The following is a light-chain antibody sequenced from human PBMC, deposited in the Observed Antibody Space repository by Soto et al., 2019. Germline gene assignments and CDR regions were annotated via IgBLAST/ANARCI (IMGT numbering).Light chain of an antibody. CDR1: SSDVGGYNY. CDR3: RAYTSSSTVV. Sequence: QSVLTQPASVSGSPGQSITISCTGTSSDVGGYNYVSWYQQHPGKAPKLMIYDVSNRPSGVSNRFPGSKSGNTASLHISGLQAEDEADYYCRAYTSSSTVVFGGAIKVTGL. V-gene: IGLV2-14*01. CDR2: DVS. J-gene: IGLJ2*01.